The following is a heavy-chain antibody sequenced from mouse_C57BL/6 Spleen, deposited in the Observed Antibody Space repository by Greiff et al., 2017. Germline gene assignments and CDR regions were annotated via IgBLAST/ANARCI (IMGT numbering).Heavy chain of an antibody. J-gene: IGHJ2*01. V-gene: IGHV5-4*01. CDR2: ISDGGSYT. Sequence: DVQLVESGGGLVKPGGSLKLSCAASGFTFSSYAMSWVRQTPEQRLEWVATISDGGSYTYYPDNVKGRFTISRDNAKSNLYLQMSHLKSEDTAMYYCARGGSFDYWGQGTTLTVSS. CDR3: ARGGSFDY. CDR1: GFTFSSYA.